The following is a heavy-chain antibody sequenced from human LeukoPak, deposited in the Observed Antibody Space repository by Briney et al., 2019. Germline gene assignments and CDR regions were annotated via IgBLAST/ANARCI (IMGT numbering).Heavy chain of an antibody. CDR2: ISYSGTT. CDR1: GGSTNSYW. J-gene: IGHJ4*02. CDR3: ARYEGGRGKPKFDY. Sequence: KPSQTLSLTCTVSGGSTNSYWRNWIRQPPGKVLEWVGFISYSGTTNYNPSLKSRVTISVDTSKNQFSLKKSSVTAADTAVYYCARYEGGRGKPKFDYWGQGALVTVSS. V-gene: IGHV4-59*01. D-gene: IGHD2-15*01.